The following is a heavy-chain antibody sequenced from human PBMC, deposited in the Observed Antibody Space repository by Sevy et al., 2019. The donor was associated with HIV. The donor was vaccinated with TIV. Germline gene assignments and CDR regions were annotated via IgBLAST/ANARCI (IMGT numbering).Heavy chain of an antibody. V-gene: IGHV4-61*01. D-gene: IGHD6-13*01. J-gene: IGHJ5*02. CDR1: GGSVSSGSYY. CDR2: IYYSGST. Sequence: SETLSLTCTVSGGSVSSGSYYWSWIRQPPGKGLEWIGYIYYSGSTNYNPSLKSRVTISVDTSKNQFSLKLSSVTAADTTVYYCARERAEWFEQQLVGWFDPWGQGTLVTVSS. CDR3: ARERAEWFEQQLVGWFDP.